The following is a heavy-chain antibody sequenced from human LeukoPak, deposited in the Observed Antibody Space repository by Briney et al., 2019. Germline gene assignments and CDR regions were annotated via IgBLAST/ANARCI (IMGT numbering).Heavy chain of an antibody. CDR1: GGSISSSSYY. V-gene: IGHV4-39*07. Sequence: PSETLSLTCTVSGGSISSSSYYWGWIRQPPGKGLEWIGSIYYSGSTYYNPSLKSRVTISVDTSKNQFSLKLSSVTAADTAVYYCASGVVAFDIWGQGTMVTVSS. J-gene: IGHJ3*02. CDR2: IYYSGST. D-gene: IGHD2-15*01. CDR3: ASGVVAFDI.